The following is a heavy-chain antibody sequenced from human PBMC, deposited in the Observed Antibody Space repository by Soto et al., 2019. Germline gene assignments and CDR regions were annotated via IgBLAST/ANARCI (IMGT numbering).Heavy chain of an antibody. CDR3: ASRVLSVGATGPPYY. CDR2: IIPIFGTA. CDR1: GGTFSSYA. V-gene: IGHV1-69*01. D-gene: IGHD1-26*01. Sequence: QVQLVQSGAEVKKPGSSVKVSCKASGGTFSSYAISWVRQAPGQGLEWMVGIIPIFGTANYAQKFQGRITITADQSTSTAYMELSSLRSEDTAVYYCASRVLSVGATGPPYYWVQGTLVTVSS. J-gene: IGHJ4*02.